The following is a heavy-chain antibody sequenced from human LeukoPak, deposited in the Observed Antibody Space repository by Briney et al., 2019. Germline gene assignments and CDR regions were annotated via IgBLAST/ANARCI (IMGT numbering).Heavy chain of an antibody. CDR1: GFTFSSYS. V-gene: IGHV3-21*01. J-gene: IGHJ6*03. CDR2: ISSSSSYI. Sequence: GGSLRLSCAASGFTFSSYSMNWVRQAPGKGLEWVSSISSSSSYIYYSDSVKGRFTISRDNAKNSLYLQMNSLRAEDTAVYYCARDVQYYYDSSGYYRTAYYYYYYYMDVWGKGTTVTVSS. D-gene: IGHD3-22*01. CDR3: ARDVQYYYDSSGYYRTAYYYYYYYMDV.